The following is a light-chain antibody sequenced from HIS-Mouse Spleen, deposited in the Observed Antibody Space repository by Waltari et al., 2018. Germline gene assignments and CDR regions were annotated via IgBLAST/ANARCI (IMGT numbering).Light chain of an antibody. CDR2: EDS. CDR3: YSTDSSGNHRV. Sequence: SYELTQPPSVSVSTGQTARITCSGDALPTKYAYWYQQKSGQAPGLVIYEDSKRPSGIPERFSGSSSGTMATLNISGAQVEDEADYYCYSTDSSGNHRVFGGGTKLTVL. CDR1: ALPTKY. J-gene: IGLJ2*01. V-gene: IGLV3-10*01.